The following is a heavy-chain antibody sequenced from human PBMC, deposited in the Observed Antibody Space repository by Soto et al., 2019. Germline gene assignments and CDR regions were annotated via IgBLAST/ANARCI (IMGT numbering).Heavy chain of an antibody. D-gene: IGHD3-3*01. CDR2: ISYDGSNK. CDR3: ARASRRYYDFWSGYGMDV. Sequence: QVQLVESGGGVVQPGRSLRLSCAASGFTFSSYGMHWVRQAPGKGLEWVAVISYDGSNKYYGDSVKGRFTISRDNSRNTLYLQMHSLRAVDTAMYYCARASRRYYDFWSGYGMDVWGQGTTVTVSS. J-gene: IGHJ6*02. CDR1: GFTFSSYG. V-gene: IGHV3-30*03.